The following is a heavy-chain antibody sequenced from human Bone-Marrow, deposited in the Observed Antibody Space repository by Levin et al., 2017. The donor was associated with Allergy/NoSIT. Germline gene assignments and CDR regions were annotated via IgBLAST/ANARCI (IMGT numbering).Heavy chain of an antibody. D-gene: IGHD1-7*01. CDR2: ISGTAAST. CDR3: AKDRSRQGATNLDL. Sequence: GGSLRLSCTASGFTFNNYAMSWVRQTPGKGLEWVSAISGTAASTYFADSVQGRFSISRDNSRNTVTLQMNSLRVEDTAVYYGAKDRSRQGATNLDLWGQGALVTVSS. J-gene: IGHJ5*02. CDR1: GFTFNNYA. V-gene: IGHV3-23*01.